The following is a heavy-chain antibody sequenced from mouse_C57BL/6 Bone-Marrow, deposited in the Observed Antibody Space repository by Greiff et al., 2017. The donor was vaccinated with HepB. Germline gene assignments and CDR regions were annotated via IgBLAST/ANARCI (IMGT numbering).Heavy chain of an antibody. CDR1: GYSFTGYY. CDR3: ARRRLPYFDY. J-gene: IGHJ2*01. Sequence: VQLQQSGPELVKPGASVKISCKASGYSFTGYYMNWVKQSPEKSLEWIGEINPSTGGTTYNQKFKAKATLTVDKSSSTAYMQLKSLTSKDSAVYYCARRRLPYFDYWGQGTTLTVSS. V-gene: IGHV1-42*01. D-gene: IGHD1-2*01. CDR2: INPSTGGT.